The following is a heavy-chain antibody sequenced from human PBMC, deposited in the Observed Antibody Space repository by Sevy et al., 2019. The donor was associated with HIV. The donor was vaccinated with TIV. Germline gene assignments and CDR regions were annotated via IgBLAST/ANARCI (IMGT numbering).Heavy chain of an antibody. CDR1: GFTFSNYA. Sequence: GGSLRLSCAATGFTFSNYAMHWDRQAPGKGMEWVAIIWSNGAYQYHGNSVKVGFTISRDNSKNTPYLQMNNVRVEDTAVYYCARGGYYYDNAAYYALDSWGQGTLVTVSS. CDR3: ARGGYYYDNAAYYALDS. D-gene: IGHD3-22*01. J-gene: IGHJ4*02. CDR2: IWSNGAYQ. V-gene: IGHV3-33*01.